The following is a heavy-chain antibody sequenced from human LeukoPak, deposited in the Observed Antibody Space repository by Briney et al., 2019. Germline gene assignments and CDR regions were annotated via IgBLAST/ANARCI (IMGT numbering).Heavy chain of an antibody. V-gene: IGHV4-34*01. CDR1: GGPFSGYY. CDR3: ARGLPFSSCGMDV. CDR2: IDHTGGA. J-gene: IGHJ6*02. D-gene: IGHD6-13*01. Sequence: SETLSLTCAVYGGPFSGYYWIWIRQTPGKGFEWIGEIDHTGGANYNPSLKSRVIMSLDTSKNHFSLNLISLTAADTAVYYCARGLPFSSCGMDVWGPGTTVTVSS.